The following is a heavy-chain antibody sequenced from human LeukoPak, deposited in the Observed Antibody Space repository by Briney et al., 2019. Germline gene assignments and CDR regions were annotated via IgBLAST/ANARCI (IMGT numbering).Heavy chain of an antibody. CDR3: ARRKNSDTAMVITWYFDY. D-gene: IGHD5-18*01. CDR1: GVSISSSSYY. V-gene: IGHV4-39*01. J-gene: IGHJ4*02. Sequence: TSETLSLTCTVSGVSISSSSYYWGWIRQPPGKGLEWIGSIYYSGSTYYNPSIKSLVTISVDTSKNEFSLKLSSVTAADTAVYYCARRKNSDTAMVITWYFDYWGQGTLVTVSS. CDR2: IYYSGST.